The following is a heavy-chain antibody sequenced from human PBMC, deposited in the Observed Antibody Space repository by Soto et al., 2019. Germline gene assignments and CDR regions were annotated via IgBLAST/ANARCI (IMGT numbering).Heavy chain of an antibody. D-gene: IGHD6-13*01. CDR2: IIPIFGTA. CDR1: GGTFSSYA. CDR3: ARGPFPGIAAAGPPV. J-gene: IGHJ6*02. Sequence: GASVKVSCKASGGTFSSYAISWVRQAPGQGLEWMGGIIPIFGTANYAQKFQGRVTITADESTSTAYMELSSLRPEDTAVYYCARGPFPGIAAAGPPVWGQGTTVTVSS. V-gene: IGHV1-69*13.